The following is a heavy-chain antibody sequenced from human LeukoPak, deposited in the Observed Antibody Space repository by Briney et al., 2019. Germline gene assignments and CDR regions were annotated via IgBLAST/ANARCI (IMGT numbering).Heavy chain of an antibody. D-gene: IGHD6-13*01. J-gene: IGHJ6*02. CDR3: ARDQDSSSWSLNSAYYGMDV. CDR2: IYYSGST. V-gene: IGHV4-59*12. CDR1: GGSISTYY. Sequence: SETLSLTCTVSGGSISTYYWSWIRQPPGKGLEWIGYIYYSGSTNYSPSLKSRVTISIDTSKNQFSLKLSSVTAADTAVYYCARDQDSSSWSLNSAYYGMDVWGQGTTVTVSS.